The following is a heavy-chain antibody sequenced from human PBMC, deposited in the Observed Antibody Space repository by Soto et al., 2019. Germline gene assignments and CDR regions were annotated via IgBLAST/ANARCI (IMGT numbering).Heavy chain of an antibody. CDR1: GGSISSGGYY. J-gene: IGHJ5*02. CDR2: IYYSGST. V-gene: IGHV4-31*03. D-gene: IGHD2-8*01. CDR3: ARVNVVLMVYAKRGWFDP. Sequence: TLSLTCTVSGGSISSGGYYWSWIRQHPGKGLEWIGYIYYSGSTYYNPSLKSRVTISVDTSKNQFSLKLSSVTAADTAVYYCARVNVVLMVYAKRGWFDPWGQGTLVTVSS.